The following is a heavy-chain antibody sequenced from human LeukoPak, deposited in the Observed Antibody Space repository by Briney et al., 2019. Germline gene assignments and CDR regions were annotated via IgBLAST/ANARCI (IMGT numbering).Heavy chain of an antibody. CDR3: ASVRGYSYGYDAFDI. J-gene: IGHJ3*02. V-gene: IGHV3-48*02. CDR2: ISSSSSTI. CDR1: GFTFSSYS. D-gene: IGHD5-18*01. Sequence: GGSLRLSCAASGFTFSSYSMNWVRQAPGKGLEWVSYISSSSSTIYYADSVKGRFTISRDNAKNSLYLQMNSLRDEDTAVYYCASVRGYSYGYDAFDIWGQGTMVTVSS.